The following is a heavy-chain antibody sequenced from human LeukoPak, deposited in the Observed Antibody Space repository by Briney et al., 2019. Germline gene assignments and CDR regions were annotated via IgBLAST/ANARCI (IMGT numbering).Heavy chain of an antibody. V-gene: IGHV3-9*01. CDR2: ISWNSGSI. Sequence: GGSLRLSCAASGFTFSSYSMNWVRQAPGKGLEWVSDISWNSGSIGYADSVKGRFTISRDNAKNSLYLQMNSLRAEDTALYYCAKGKDPGIAVAVDYWGQGTLVTVSS. CDR1: GFTFSSYS. J-gene: IGHJ4*02. D-gene: IGHD6-19*01. CDR3: AKGKDPGIAVAVDY.